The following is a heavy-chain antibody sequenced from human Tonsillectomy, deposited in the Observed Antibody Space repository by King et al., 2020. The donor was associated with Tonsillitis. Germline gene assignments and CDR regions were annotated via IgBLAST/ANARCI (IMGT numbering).Heavy chain of an antibody. Sequence: VQLVESGGGVVQPGGSLRLSCAASGFSFSNYGMHWVRQAPGKGLEGVAFIRSDGSIKYYADPVKGRFTISRDNSKNTQYLQINSPRPEDTAVYYCAKDVPADFFDYWGQGTLVTVSS. CDR1: GFSFSNYG. CDR2: IRSDGSIK. J-gene: IGHJ4*02. V-gene: IGHV3-30*02. CDR3: AKDVPADFFDY. D-gene: IGHD2/OR15-2a*01.